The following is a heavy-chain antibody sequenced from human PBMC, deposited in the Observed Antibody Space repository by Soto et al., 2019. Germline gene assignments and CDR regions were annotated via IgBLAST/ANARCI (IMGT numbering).Heavy chain of an antibody. D-gene: IGHD6-13*01. CDR2: INHSGGI. CDR1: GGSFSGYY. V-gene: IGHV4-34*01. Sequence: PSETLSLTCGVYGGSFSGYYWSWIRQPPGKGLEWVAEINHSGGINYNLSLKSRVTISVDTSKNQFSLKLSSVTAADTAVYYCARRDLAAVFFDYWGQGILVTVSS. J-gene: IGHJ4*02. CDR3: ARRDLAAVFFDY.